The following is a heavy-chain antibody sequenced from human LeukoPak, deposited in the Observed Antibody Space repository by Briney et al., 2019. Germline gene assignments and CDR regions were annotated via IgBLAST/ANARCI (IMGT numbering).Heavy chain of an antibody. V-gene: IGHV3-23*01. J-gene: IGHJ3*02. CDR2: IRSNGDTT. D-gene: IGHD6-19*01. CDR3: AKVGQWLVPVAFDI. CDR1: GFNFRNYA. Sequence: GGSLKLSCEASGFNFRNYAMRWVRQSPDKGLEWISMIRSNGDTTHYSDSVRGRFSISRDNSKNTVYLQMNSLRAEDTAVYYCAKVGQWLVPVAFDIWGQGTMVAVSS.